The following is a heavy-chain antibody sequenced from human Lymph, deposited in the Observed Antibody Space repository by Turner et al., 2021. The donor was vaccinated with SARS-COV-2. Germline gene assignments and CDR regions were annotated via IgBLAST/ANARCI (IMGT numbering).Heavy chain of an antibody. Sequence: QVQLQQSGPGLVKPSQTLSPTCPVSGGSISSGGYYWRGIRQHPGTGLEWIGYNSYSGSTYYNPSLKSRVTISVDTSKNQCSLKLSSVTAADTAGDYCARDYGGNSNYFGYWGQGTLVTVSS. CDR2: NSYSGST. J-gene: IGHJ4*02. CDR3: ARDYGGNSNYFGY. CDR1: GGSISSGGYY. V-gene: IGHV4-31*03. D-gene: IGHD4-17*01.